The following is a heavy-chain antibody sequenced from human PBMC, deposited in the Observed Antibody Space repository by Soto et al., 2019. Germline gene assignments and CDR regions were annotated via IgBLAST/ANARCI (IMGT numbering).Heavy chain of an antibody. CDR1: GFTFDDYA. CDR3: AKDTKGVVGAGWFDP. V-gene: IGHV3-9*01. J-gene: IGHJ5*02. Sequence: GGSLRLSCAASGFTFDDYAMHWVRQAPGKGLEWVSGISWNSGSIGYADSVKGRFTISRDNAKNSLYLQMNSLRAEDTALYYCAKDTKGVVGAGWFDPWGQGTLVTV. D-gene: IGHD1-26*01. CDR2: ISWNSGSI.